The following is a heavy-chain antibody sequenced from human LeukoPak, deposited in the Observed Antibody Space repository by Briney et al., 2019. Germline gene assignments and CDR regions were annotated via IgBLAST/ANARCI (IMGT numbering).Heavy chain of an antibody. CDR1: GYTLTELS. J-gene: IGHJ4*02. CDR2: FDPEDGET. CDR3: ATDSPGYSSGWYTF. D-gene: IGHD6-19*01. V-gene: IGHV1-24*01. Sequence: ASVKVSCKVSGYTLTELSMHWVRQAPGTGLEWLGGFDPEDGETIYAQKFQGRVTMTEDTSTDTAYMELSSLRSEDTAVYYCATDSPGYSSGWYTFWGQGTLVTVSS.